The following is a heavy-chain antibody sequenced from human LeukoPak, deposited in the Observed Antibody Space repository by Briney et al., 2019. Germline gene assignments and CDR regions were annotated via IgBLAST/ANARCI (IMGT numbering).Heavy chain of an antibody. CDR2: IKKDGGEK. D-gene: IGHD2-2*01. CDR1: GFTFSSYG. CDR3: ARDTLVVPAAMLGY. V-gene: IGHV3-7*01. J-gene: IGHJ4*02. Sequence: PGGSLRLSCTASGFTFSSYGMSWVRQAPGKGLEWAANIKKDGGEKFYVDSVKGRFTISRDNSKNTLYLQMNSLRAEDTAVYYCARDTLVVPAAMLGYWGQGTLVTVSS.